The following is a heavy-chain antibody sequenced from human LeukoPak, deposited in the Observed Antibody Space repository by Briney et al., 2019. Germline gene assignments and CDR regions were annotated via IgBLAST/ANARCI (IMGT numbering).Heavy chain of an antibody. CDR3: AREATCGEWYFDH. Sequence: PGGSLRLSCAASGFTFSSYAMSCVRQAPGKGLEGVAVIADDGGVKQYADSVKGRFTVSRDNSKSTLYLQMNGLSVEDTAINYCAREATCGEWYFDHWGQGTPVTVSS. V-gene: IGHV3-30*03. J-gene: IGHJ4*02. CDR2: IADDGGVK. D-gene: IGHD3-3*01. CDR1: GFTFSSYA.